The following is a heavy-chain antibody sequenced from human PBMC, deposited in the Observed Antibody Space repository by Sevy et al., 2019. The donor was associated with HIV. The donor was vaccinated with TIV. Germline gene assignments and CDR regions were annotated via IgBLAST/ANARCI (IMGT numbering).Heavy chain of an antibody. CDR2: ISISSTYI. V-gene: IGHV3-21*01. D-gene: IGHD3-22*01. CDR1: GFTFSIYT. CDR3: ASGSLDSTGYPFDY. Sequence: GGSLRLSCAASGFTFSIYTMNWVRQAPGKGLEWVSSISISSTYIYYADSVRGRLTISRDNAKNSLYLQMHSLRAEDTAVYYCASGSLDSTGYPFDYWGQGTLVTVSS. J-gene: IGHJ4*02.